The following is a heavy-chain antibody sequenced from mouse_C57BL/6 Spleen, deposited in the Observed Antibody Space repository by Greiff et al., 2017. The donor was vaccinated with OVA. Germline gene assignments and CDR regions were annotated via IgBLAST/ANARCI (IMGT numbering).Heavy chain of an antibody. CDR3: ARQELTGTSWFAY. Sequence: EVKLVESGGDLVKPGGSLKLSCAASGFTFSSYGMSWVRQTPDKRLEWVATISSGGSYTYYPDSVKGRFTISRDNAKNTLYLQMSSLKSEDTAMYYCARQELTGTSWFAYWGQGTLVTVSA. D-gene: IGHD4-1*01. CDR2: ISSGGSYT. J-gene: IGHJ3*01. CDR1: GFTFSSYG. V-gene: IGHV5-6*01.